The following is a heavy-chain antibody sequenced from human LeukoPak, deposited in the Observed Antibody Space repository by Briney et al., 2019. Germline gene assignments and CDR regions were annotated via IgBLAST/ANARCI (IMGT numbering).Heavy chain of an antibody. CDR3: ARESDPITGYFYYYMDV. V-gene: IGHV4-34*01. CDR1: GGSLMGHY. CDR2: INHSGST. Sequence: SETLSLTCGFYGGSLMGHYWSWIRQPPGKGLEWVGEINHSGSTNYNPSFWGRVTISVDTSKNQFFLKLNSVTAADTAVYYCARESDPITGYFYYYMDVWGRGTTVTVSS. D-gene: IGHD3-10*01. J-gene: IGHJ6*03.